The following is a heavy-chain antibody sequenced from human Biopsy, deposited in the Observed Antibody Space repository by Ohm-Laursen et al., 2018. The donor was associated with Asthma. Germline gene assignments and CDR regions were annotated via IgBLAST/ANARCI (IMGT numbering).Heavy chain of an antibody. CDR3: AGGDSSGWSHYYFDY. D-gene: IGHD6-19*01. V-gene: IGHV3-30*03. J-gene: IGHJ4*02. CDR2: ISYDGSNK. Sequence: SLRLSCAASGFSFSSYGMHWVRQAPGKRLEWVAVISYDGSNKYYTDSVKGRFTISRDNSKNTLYLQMNSLRAEDTAVYYCAGGDSSGWSHYYFDYWGQGTLVTVSS. CDR1: GFSFSSYG.